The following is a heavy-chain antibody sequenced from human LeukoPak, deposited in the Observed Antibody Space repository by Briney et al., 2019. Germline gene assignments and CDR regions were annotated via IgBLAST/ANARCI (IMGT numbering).Heavy chain of an antibody. V-gene: IGHV4-61*02. CDR2: IYTSGST. Sequence: SETLSLTCTVSGGSISSGSYYWSWIRQPAGKGLKWIGRIYTSGSTNYNPSLKSRVTISVDTSKNQFSLKLSSVTAADTAVYYCATGSSWYVDYWGQGTLVTVSS. CDR3: ATGSSWYVDY. CDR1: GGSISSGSYY. D-gene: IGHD6-13*01. J-gene: IGHJ4*02.